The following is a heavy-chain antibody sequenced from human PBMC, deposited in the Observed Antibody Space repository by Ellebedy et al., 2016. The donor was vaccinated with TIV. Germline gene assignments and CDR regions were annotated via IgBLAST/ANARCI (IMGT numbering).Heavy chain of an antibody. CDR1: GGSISSYY. J-gene: IGHJ3*02. CDR3: ARDKSLLAFDI. CDR2: IYYSGST. V-gene: IGHV4-59*01. Sequence: SETLSLXCTVSGGSISSYYWSWIRQPPGKGLEWIGYIYYSGSTNYNPSLKSRVTISVDTSKNQLSLKLSSVTAADTAVYYCARDKSLLAFDIWGQGTMVTVSS.